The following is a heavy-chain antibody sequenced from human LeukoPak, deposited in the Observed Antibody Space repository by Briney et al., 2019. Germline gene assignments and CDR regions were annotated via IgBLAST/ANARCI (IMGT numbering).Heavy chain of an antibody. CDR2: ISYDGSNK. D-gene: IGHD2-2*01. Sequence: GGSLRLSCAASGFTFSSYGMHWVRQAPGKGLEWVAVISYDGSNKYYADSVKGRFTISRDNSKNTLYLQMNSLRAEDTAVYYCAKDGVGCSTSCYDYYYYGMDVWGQGTTVTVSS. CDR1: GFTFSSYG. CDR3: AKDGVGCSTSCYDYYYYGMDV. V-gene: IGHV3-30*18. J-gene: IGHJ6*02.